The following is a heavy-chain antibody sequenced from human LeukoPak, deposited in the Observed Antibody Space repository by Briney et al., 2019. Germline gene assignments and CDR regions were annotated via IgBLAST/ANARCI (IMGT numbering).Heavy chain of an antibody. V-gene: IGHV3-48*04. Sequence: GGSLRLSCAASGFTLSSYKMNWVRQAPGKGLEWVSYIRSDSSTIYYADSVKGRFTISRDNANNSLYLQMNSLRAEDTAVYYCARRALLGYYGMDVWGQGTTVTVSS. CDR1: GFTLSSYK. CDR3: ARRALLGYYGMDV. J-gene: IGHJ6*02. D-gene: IGHD2/OR15-2a*01. CDR2: IRSDSSTI.